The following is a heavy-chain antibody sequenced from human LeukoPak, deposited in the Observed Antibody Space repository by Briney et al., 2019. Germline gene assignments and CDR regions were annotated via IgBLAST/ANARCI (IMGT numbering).Heavy chain of an antibody. V-gene: IGHV3-33*03. CDR3: VGTIASRGSEY. CDR2: IWYDGSNK. CDR1: GFTFSSYG. Sequence: GGSLRLSCAASGFTFSSYGMHWVRQAPGKGLEWVAVIWYDGSNKYYADSVKGRFTVSRDNAKNTVYLQMNNLRVDDTAMCYCVGTIASRGSEYWGQGALVTVSS. J-gene: IGHJ4*02. D-gene: IGHD6-6*01.